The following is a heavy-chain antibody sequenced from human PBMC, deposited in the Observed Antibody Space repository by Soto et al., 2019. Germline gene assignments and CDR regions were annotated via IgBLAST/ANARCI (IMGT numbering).Heavy chain of an antibody. CDR3: ARYAGGVWSGSGMDV. V-gene: IGHV1-46*01. J-gene: IGHJ6*02. Sequence: XSVKVSCKASGYTFTSYYMHWVRQAPGQGLEWMGIINPSGGSTSYAQKFQGRVTMTRDTSTSTVYMELSSLRSEDTAVYYCARYAGGVWSGSGMDVWGQGSTVTVSS. CDR1: GYTFTSYY. D-gene: IGHD3-3*01. CDR2: INPSGGST.